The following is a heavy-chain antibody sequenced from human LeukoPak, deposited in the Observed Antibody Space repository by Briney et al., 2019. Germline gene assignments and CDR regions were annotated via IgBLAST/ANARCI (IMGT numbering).Heavy chain of an antibody. J-gene: IGHJ4*02. CDR2: IHSSGST. D-gene: IGHD3-22*01. CDR1: GGSITSYY. Sequence: PSETLPLTCTVSGGSITSYYWSWIRQPAGKGLEWIGRIHSSGSTNYNPSLKSRVTMSVDTSKNQFSLKLSSVTAADTAVYYCARDTCYYDSSGYNYFDYWGQGTLVTVSS. CDR3: ARDTCYYDSSGYNYFDY. V-gene: IGHV4-4*07.